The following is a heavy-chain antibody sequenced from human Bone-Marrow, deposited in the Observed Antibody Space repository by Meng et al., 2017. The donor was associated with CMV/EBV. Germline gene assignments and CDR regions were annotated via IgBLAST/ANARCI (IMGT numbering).Heavy chain of an antibody. CDR2: ISYDGSNK. CDR3: ARDLSFAYYDIFTGNPRDYSYYRIDV. V-gene: IGHV3-30-3*01. Sequence: GESLKISCAASGFTFSSYTMHWVRQAPGKGLEWVAVISYDGSNKYYADSVKGRFTISRDNAKNTLYLQMNSLRAEDTAVYYCARDLSFAYYDIFTGNPRDYSYYRIDVWGQGTTVTVSS. J-gene: IGHJ6*02. CDR1: GFTFSSYT. D-gene: IGHD3-9*01.